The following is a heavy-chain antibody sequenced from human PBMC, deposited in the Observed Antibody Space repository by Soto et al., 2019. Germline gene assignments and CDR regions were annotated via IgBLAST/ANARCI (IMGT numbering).Heavy chain of an antibody. D-gene: IGHD6-19*01. CDR2: ISWNSGSI. CDR3: AMVEWEIAVARTGAFDI. CDR1: GFTFDDYA. V-gene: IGHV3-9*01. Sequence: EVQLVESGGGLVQPGRSLRLSCAASGFTFDDYAMHWVRQAPGKGLEWVSGISWNSGSIGYADSVKGRFTISRDNAKNSLYLQMNSMRAEDTALYYCAMVEWEIAVARTGAFDIWGQGTMVTVSS. J-gene: IGHJ3*02.